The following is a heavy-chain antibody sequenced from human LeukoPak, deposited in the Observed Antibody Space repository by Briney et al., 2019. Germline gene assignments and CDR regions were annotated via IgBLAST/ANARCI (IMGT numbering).Heavy chain of an antibody. Sequence: GESLKISCKGSGYSFTSYWIGWVRQMPGKGLEWMGIIYPGDSDTRYSPSFQGQVTISADKSISTAYLQWSSLRASDTAMYYCAGHAVRGIYYYGMDVWGQGTTVTVSS. CDR1: GYSFTSYW. CDR3: AGHAVRGIYYYGMDV. CDR2: IYPGDSDT. J-gene: IGHJ6*02. D-gene: IGHD3-10*01. V-gene: IGHV5-51*01.